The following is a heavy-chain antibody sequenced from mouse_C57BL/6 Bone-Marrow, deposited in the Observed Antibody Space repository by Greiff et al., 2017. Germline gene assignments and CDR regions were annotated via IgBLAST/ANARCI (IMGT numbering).Heavy chain of an antibody. Sequence: QVQLQQPGAELVMPGASVKLSCKASGYTFTSYWMHWVKQRPGQGLEWIGEIDPSDSYTNSNQKFKGKSTLTVDKSSSTAYMQLSSLTSEDSAVYYCARQLRLRYAMDYWGQGTSVTVSS. CDR1: GYTFTSYW. CDR3: ARQLRLRYAMDY. V-gene: IGHV1-69*01. D-gene: IGHD3-2*02. J-gene: IGHJ4*01. CDR2: IDPSDSYT.